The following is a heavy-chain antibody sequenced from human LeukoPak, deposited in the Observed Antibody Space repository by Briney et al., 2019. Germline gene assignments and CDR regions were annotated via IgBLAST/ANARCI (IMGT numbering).Heavy chain of an antibody. Sequence: SETLSLTCTVSGGSISSSPCYWGWIRQPPGKGLEWIGSVHYSGSTYYNPSLKSRVTVSIDTSKNQFSVKLTSATAADTAIYYCAREDTVMDDAFDIWGQGTAVTVSS. CDR3: AREDTVMDDAFDI. D-gene: IGHD5-18*01. CDR1: GGSISSSPCY. V-gene: IGHV4-39*01. J-gene: IGHJ3*02. CDR2: VHYSGST.